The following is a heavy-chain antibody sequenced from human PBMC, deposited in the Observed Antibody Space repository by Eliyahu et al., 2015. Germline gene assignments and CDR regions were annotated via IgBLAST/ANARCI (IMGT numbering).Heavy chain of an antibody. CDR3: ARDAYSLADF. V-gene: IGHV3-49*03. J-gene: IGHJ4*02. CDR1: GFTFADFA. D-gene: IGHD5-12*01. Sequence: EVQLVESGGGLVQPGRSLRLSCTTSGFTFADFAVSWFRQAPGKGLEWVGFIRSKPYGATTEYAASVKGRFTISRDDSKSIAYLQMNSLKIEDTAVYYCARDAYSLADFWGQGALVTVSS. CDR2: IRSKPYGATT.